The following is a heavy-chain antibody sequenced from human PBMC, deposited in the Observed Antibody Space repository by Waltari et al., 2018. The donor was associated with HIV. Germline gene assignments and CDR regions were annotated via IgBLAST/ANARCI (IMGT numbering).Heavy chain of an antibody. V-gene: IGHV4-39*01. CDR3: ARQQYCSGGSCPYNWFDP. Sequence: QLQLQESGPGLVKPSETLSLTCTVSGGSISSSSYYWGWIRQPPVKGLEWIGSIYYSVSTYYNPSLKSRVTISVDTSKNHFSLKLSSVTAADTAVYYCARQQYCSGGSCPYNWFDPWGQGTLVTVSS. CDR2: IYYSVST. D-gene: IGHD2-15*01. J-gene: IGHJ5*02. CDR1: GGSISSSSYY.